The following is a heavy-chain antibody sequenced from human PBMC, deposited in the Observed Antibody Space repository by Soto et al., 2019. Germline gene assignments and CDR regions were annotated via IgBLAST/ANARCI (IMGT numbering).Heavy chain of an antibody. CDR1: GGSISSYY. CDR3: ARRRTGTYYGDNPFDY. CDR2: IYYSGST. J-gene: IGHJ4*02. D-gene: IGHD4-17*01. Sequence: SETLSLTCTVSGGSISSYYWSWIRQPPGKGLEWIGYIYYSGSTNYNPSLKSRVTISVDTSKNQFSLKLSSVTAADTAVYYCARRRTGTYYGDNPFDYWGQGTLVTVSS. V-gene: IGHV4-59*08.